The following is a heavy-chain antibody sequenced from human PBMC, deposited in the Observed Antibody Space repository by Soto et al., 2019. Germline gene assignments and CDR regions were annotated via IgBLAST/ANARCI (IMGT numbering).Heavy chain of an antibody. J-gene: IGHJ3*02. D-gene: IGHD1-20*01. CDR2: IYYSGST. Sequence: SETLSLTCTVSGGSISSGGYYWSWIRQHPGKGLEWIGYIYYSGSTYYNPSLKSRVTISVDTSKNQFSLKLSSVTAADTAVYYCARSAGVTGMGRSPDIFDIWGQGTMVTVSS. CDR1: GGSISSGGYY. V-gene: IGHV4-31*03. CDR3: ARSAGVTGMGRSPDIFDI.